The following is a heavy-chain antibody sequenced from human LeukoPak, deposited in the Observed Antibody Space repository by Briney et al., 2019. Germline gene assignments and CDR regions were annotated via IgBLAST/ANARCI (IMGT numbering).Heavy chain of an antibody. CDR3: ARGRLGTKDYYYYMDV. CDR2: IYYSGST. J-gene: IGHJ6*03. D-gene: IGHD7-27*01. Sequence: SETLSLTCTVSGGSISSSSYYWGWIRQPPGKGLGWIGSIYYSGSTYYNPSLKSRVTISVDTSKNQFSLKLSSVTAADTAVYCCARGRLGTKDYYYYMDVWGKGTTVTVSS. CDR1: GGSISSSSYY. V-gene: IGHV4-39*07.